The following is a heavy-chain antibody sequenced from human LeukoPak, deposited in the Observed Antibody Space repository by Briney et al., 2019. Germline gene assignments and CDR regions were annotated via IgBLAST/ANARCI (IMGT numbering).Heavy chain of an antibody. V-gene: IGHV3-9*01. Sequence: GGSLRLSCAASGFTLDDYAMHWVRHAPGKGLEWVSGISWNSGSIIYADSVKGRFTISRDNAKNSLYLQMNSLRAEDTALYYCAKGGEIVVVPAAHYFDYWGQGTLVTVSS. CDR3: AKGGEIVVVPAAHYFDY. D-gene: IGHD2-2*01. J-gene: IGHJ4*02. CDR2: ISWNSGSI. CDR1: GFTLDDYA.